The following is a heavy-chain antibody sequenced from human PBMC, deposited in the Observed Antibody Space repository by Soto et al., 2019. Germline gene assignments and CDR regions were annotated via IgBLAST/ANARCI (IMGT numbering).Heavy chain of an antibody. D-gene: IGHD3-16*01. CDR1: GGSFSGYY. J-gene: IGHJ4*02. Sequence: SETLSLTCAVYGGSFSGYYWSWIRQPPGKGLEWIGEINHSGSTNYNPSLKSRVTISVDTSKNQFSLKLSSVTAADTAVYYCARGRGGLYYWGQGTLVTV. CDR2: INHSGST. V-gene: IGHV4-34*01. CDR3: ARGRGGLYY.